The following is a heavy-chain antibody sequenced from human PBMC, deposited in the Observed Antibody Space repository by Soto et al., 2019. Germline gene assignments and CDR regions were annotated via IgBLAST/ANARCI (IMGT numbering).Heavy chain of an antibody. CDR3: ARDRVPAAQGAFDY. J-gene: IGHJ4*02. Sequence: QVQLVESGGGVVQPGRSLRLSCAASGFTFSSYAMHWVRQAPGKGLEWVAVISYDGSNKYYADSVKGRFTISRDNSKNTLSLQMNSLRAEDTAVYYCARDRVPAAQGAFDYWGQGTLVTVSS. CDR1: GFTFSSYA. V-gene: IGHV3-30-3*01. CDR2: ISYDGSNK. D-gene: IGHD2-2*01.